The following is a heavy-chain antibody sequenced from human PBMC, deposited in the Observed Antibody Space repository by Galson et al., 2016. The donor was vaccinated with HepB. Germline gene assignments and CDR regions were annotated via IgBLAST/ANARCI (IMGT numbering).Heavy chain of an antibody. CDR1: GGSISNSNW. D-gene: IGHD5-24*01. CDR2: IYHSGST. V-gene: IGHV4-4*02. Sequence: SETLSLTCAVSGGSISNSNWWSWVRQPPGKGLEWIGEIYHSGSTNYNPSLKSRVTISVDKSKNHVSLNVTSVTAADTAVYYCARQHRGGPSDYWGQGILVIVTS. CDR3: ARQHRGGPSDY. J-gene: IGHJ4*02.